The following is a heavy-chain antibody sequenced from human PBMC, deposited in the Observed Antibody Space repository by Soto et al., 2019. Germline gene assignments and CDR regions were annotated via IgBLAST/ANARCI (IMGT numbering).Heavy chain of an antibody. CDR1: GGSISSGGYY. V-gene: IGHV4-31*03. CDR3: ARGIAVAGNGDYYGMDV. Sequence: PSETLSLTCTVSGGSISSGGYYWSWIRQHPGKGLEWIGYINHSGSTYYNPSLKSRVTISVDTSKNQFSLKLSSVTAADTAVYYCARGIAVAGNGDYYGMDVWGQGTTVTVSS. D-gene: IGHD6-19*01. J-gene: IGHJ6*02. CDR2: INHSGST.